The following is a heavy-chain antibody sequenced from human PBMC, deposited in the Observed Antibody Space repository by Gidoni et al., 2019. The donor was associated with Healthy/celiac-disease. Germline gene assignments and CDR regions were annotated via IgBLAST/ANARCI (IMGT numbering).Heavy chain of an antibody. J-gene: IGHJ4*02. D-gene: IGHD1-26*01. Sequence: QVQLVQSGAEVKKPGSSVKVSCKASVGTFSSYAISWVRKAPGQGLEWMGWIIPIFGTANYEQKFQGRVTITADKSTSTAYMELSSLRSEDTAVYYCARGVGATDFDYWGQGTLVTVSS. V-gene: IGHV1-69*06. CDR3: ARGVGATDFDY. CDR2: IIPIFGTA. CDR1: VGTFSSYA.